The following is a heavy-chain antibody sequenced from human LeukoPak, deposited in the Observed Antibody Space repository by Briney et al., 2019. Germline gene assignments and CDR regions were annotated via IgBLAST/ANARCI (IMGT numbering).Heavy chain of an antibody. V-gene: IGHV4-39*07. CDR1: GGSVGSSRYY. J-gene: IGHJ4*02. D-gene: IGHD5-24*01. CDR2: IYYSGST. CDR3: ARDRDGYNYFFDY. Sequence: SGALSLTCIVSGGSVGSSRYYWGWIRQPPGKGLEWIGSIYYSGSTYYNPSLKSRVTISLDTSKNQFSLKLTSVTAADTAVYFCARDRDGYNYFFDYWGQGALVTVSS.